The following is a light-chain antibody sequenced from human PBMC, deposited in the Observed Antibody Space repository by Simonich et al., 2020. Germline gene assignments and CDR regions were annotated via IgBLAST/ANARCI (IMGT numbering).Light chain of an antibody. Sequence: QSALTQPPSASGSPGQSVTISCTGTSSAVGGYNLVSWYQQHPGKAPKLMIYEGSKLPSGVSNRFSGSKSGNTASLTISGLQAEDEADYYCCSYAGSSTWVFGGGTKLTVL. CDR2: EGS. CDR3: CSYAGSSTWV. V-gene: IGLV2-23*01. J-gene: IGLJ3*02. CDR1: SSAVGGYNL.